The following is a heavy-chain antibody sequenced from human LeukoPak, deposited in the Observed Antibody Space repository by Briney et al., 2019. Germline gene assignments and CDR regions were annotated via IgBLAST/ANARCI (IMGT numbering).Heavy chain of an antibody. J-gene: IGHJ5*02. CDR2: MNPNSGNT. Sequence: GASVKVSCKASGYTFTSYDINWVRQATGQGLEWMGWMNPNSGNTGYAQKFQGRVTMTRNTSISTAYMELSSLRSEDTAVYYCARAAVAGESSYNWFDPWGQGTLVTVSS. CDR1: GYTFTSYD. CDR3: ARAAVAGESSYNWFDP. D-gene: IGHD6-19*01. V-gene: IGHV1-8*01.